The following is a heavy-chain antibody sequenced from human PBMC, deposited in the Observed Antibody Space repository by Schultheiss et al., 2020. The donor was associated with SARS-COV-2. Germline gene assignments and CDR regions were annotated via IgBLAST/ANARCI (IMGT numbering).Heavy chain of an antibody. CDR3: AREGNMYGPDFES. CDR2: IYYSGST. Sequence: SETLSLTCTVSGGSISSGGYYWSWIRQHPGKGLEWIGYIYYSGSTYYNPSLKSRVTISLDTSKNQFILNLNSVTAADTAVYYCAREGNMYGPDFESWGQGTLVTVSS. V-gene: IGHV4-31*03. CDR1: GGSISSGGYY. J-gene: IGHJ4*02. D-gene: IGHD1/OR15-1a*01.